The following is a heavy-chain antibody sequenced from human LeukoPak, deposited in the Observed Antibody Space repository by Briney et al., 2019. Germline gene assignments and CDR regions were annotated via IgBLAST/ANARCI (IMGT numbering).Heavy chain of an antibody. D-gene: IGHD2/OR15-2a*01. V-gene: IGHV3-30-3*01. CDR2: ISYDGIEK. J-gene: IGHJ3*02. CDR1: GFTFRNYA. Sequence: GSLRLSCVASGFTFRNYAMHWVRQAPGRGLEWVAVISYDGIEKYYADSVKGRFTISRDDSKNTLYLQMNSLRAEDTAVYYCGSCLAYCNLTSLGNDAFDIWGQGTKVTVSS. CDR3: GSCLAYCNLTSLGNDAFDI.